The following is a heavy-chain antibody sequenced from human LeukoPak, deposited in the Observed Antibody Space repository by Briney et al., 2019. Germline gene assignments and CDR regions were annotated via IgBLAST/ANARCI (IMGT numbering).Heavy chain of an antibody. CDR1: GFTFSGYY. Sequence: GGSLRLSCAASGFTFSGYYMHWVRQAPGKGPVWVSRINSDGSDITYADSVKGRFTISRDDSKNTLYLQMKNLRAEDTAVYYCAKDGAWLRFDDWGQGILVTVSS. CDR3: AKDGAWLRFDD. D-gene: IGHD5-12*01. CDR2: INSDGSDI. J-gene: IGHJ4*02. V-gene: IGHV3-74*03.